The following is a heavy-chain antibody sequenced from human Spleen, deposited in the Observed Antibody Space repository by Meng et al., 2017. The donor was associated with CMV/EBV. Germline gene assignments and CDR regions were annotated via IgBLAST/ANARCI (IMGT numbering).Heavy chain of an antibody. Sequence: SETLSLTCTVFGDSVSSGSYYWSWIRQPPGRGLEWIGYIYYTGITNYNPSLKSRVTISVDMSKNQHSLKLSSVTAADTAVYYCARGAAARRVWFDPWGQGTLVTVSS. D-gene: IGHD6-6*01. CDR1: GDSVSSGSYY. J-gene: IGHJ5*02. V-gene: IGHV4-61*01. CDR2: IYYTGIT. CDR3: ARGAAARRVWFDP.